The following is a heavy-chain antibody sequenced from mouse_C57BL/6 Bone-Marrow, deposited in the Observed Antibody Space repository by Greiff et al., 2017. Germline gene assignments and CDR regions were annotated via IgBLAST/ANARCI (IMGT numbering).Heavy chain of an antibody. CDR2: IDPSDSET. CDR1: GYTFTSYW. CDR3: ASPYGSSPYWYFDV. Sequence: QVQLQQPGAELVRPGSSVKLSCKASGYTFTSYWMHWVKQRPIQGLEWIGNIDPSDSETHYNQKFKDKATLTVDKSSSTAYMQLSILTSEDSAVYYCASPYGSSPYWYFDVWGTGTTVTVSS. D-gene: IGHD1-1*01. J-gene: IGHJ1*03. V-gene: IGHV1-52*01.